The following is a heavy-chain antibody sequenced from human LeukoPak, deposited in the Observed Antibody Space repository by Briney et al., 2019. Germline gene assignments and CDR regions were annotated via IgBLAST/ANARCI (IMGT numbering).Heavy chain of an antibody. J-gene: IGHJ4*02. V-gene: IGHV1-2*02. CDR2: INPNSGGT. CDR1: GYTFTGYY. D-gene: IGHD5-12*01. CDR3: ATYSGYDPFDY. Sequence: ASVKVSCKASGYTFTGYYMHWVRQAPGQGLEWMGWINPNSGGTNCAQKFQGRVTMTRDTSISTAYMELSRLRSDDTAVYYCATYSGYDPFDYWGQGTLVTVSS.